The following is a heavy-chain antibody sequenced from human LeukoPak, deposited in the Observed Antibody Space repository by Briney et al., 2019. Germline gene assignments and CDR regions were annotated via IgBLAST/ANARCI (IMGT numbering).Heavy chain of an antibody. CDR3: ARELPREVTLDY. CDR2: IFTDGSTT. D-gene: IGHD2-21*02. Sequence: GGSLRLSCVASEFDFFSYGMQWARQAPGKGLVWVSRIFTDGSTTSYADSVKGRFTIYRDNAKNTLYLEMKSLRVEDTAVYYCARELPREVTLDYWGQGTLVTVSP. CDR1: EFDFFSYG. J-gene: IGHJ4*01. V-gene: IGHV3-74*01.